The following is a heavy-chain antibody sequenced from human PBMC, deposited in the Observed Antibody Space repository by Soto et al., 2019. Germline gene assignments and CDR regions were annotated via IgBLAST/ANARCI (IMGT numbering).Heavy chain of an antibody. D-gene: IGHD2-8*02. CDR3: ARDLKSGHFDY. V-gene: IGHV3-33*01. CDR2: IWYDGSNK. CDR1: GFTFNSYV. J-gene: IGHJ4*02. Sequence: RLSCAASGFTFNSYVMHWVRQAPGKGLEWVAVIWYDGSNKYYADSVKGRFTISRDNSKNTLYLQMNSLRAEDTAIYYCARDLKSGHFDYWGQGTLVTVSS.